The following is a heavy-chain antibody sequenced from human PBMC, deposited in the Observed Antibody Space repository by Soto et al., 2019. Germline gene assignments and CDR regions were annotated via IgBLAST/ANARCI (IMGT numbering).Heavy chain of an antibody. CDR2: INWNEKTR. D-gene: IGHD3-16*01. CDR1: GFTFDDHA. V-gene: IGHV3-9*01. Sequence: EVQLVESGGNLVQPGRPLTLSCAASGFTFDDHAMHWVLQAPGKGREWVAGINWNEKTRGYADSVKGRFTVSRDNSKNYLYLQMSGLRPEDTAIYFCARDKSGWSPVGVPFPLDHWGQGTQVTVSS. J-gene: IGHJ5*02. CDR3: ARDKSGWSPVGVPFPLDH.